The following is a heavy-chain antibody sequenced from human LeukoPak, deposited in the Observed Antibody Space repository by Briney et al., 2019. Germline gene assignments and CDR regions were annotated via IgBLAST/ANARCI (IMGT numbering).Heavy chain of an antibody. CDR3: ARTAWMQLWPKVDD. Sequence: GGSLRLSCVASGFIFSSYEMNWVRQAPGKGLEWVAYISRSGRTIHYADSVKGRFTISRDNAKNLLFLQMNSLRAEDTAVYYCARTAWMQLWPKVDDWGLGTLVTVSS. D-gene: IGHD5-18*01. CDR1: GFIFSSYE. J-gene: IGHJ4*02. V-gene: IGHV3-48*03. CDR2: ISRSGRTI.